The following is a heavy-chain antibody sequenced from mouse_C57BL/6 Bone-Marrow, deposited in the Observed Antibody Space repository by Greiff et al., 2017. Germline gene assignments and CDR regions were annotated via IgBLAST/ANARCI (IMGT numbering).Heavy chain of an antibody. CDR2: ISSGGSYT. J-gene: IGHJ1*03. V-gene: IGHV5-6*01. CDR1: GFTFSSYG. CDR3: ARRSYCDV. Sequence: EVQLVESGGDLVKPGGSLKLSCAASGFTFSSYGMSWVRQTPDKRLEWVATISSGGSYTYYPDSVKGRFTISRDNAKNTLYLQMSSLKSEDTAMYYCARRSYCDVWGTGTTVTVSS.